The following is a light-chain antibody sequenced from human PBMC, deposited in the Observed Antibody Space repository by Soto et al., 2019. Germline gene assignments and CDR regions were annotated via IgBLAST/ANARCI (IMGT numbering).Light chain of an antibody. CDR2: GGS. CDR1: QSISIN. Sequence: EIILTQSPGTLSVSPGDRVTLSCRASQSISINLAWYQHKPGQAPRLLIHGGSTRATDIPDRISGSGSGTEFTLTISSLQSEDFAVYYCQQFRNWPWTFGQGTKVEVK. V-gene: IGKV3D-15*01. CDR3: QQFRNWPWT. J-gene: IGKJ1*01.